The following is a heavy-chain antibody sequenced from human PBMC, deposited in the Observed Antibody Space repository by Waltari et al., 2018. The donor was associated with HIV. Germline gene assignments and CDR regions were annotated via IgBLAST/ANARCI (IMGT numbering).Heavy chain of an antibody. CDR1: GYTFTSYA. CDR2: INAGNGNT. V-gene: IGHV1-3*01. Sequence: QVQLVQSGAEVKKPGASVKVSCKASGYTFTSYAMHWVRQAPGQRLEWMGWINAGNGNTKYSQKFQGRVTITRDTSASTAYMELSSLRSEDTAVYYCARGASGIVGATHFDYWGQGTLVTVSS. J-gene: IGHJ4*02. CDR3: ARGASGIVGATHFDY. D-gene: IGHD1-26*01.